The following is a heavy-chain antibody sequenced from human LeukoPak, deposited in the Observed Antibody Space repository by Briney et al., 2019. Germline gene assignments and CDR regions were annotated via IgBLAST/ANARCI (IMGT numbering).Heavy chain of an antibody. V-gene: IGHV4-59*01. CDR2: IYYSGST. D-gene: IGHD6-19*01. CDR3: ARELVAGTGAPSWFDP. Sequence: PSETLSLTCAVYGGSFSGYYWSWIRQPPGKGLEWIGYIYYSGSTNYNPSLKSRVTISVDTSKNQFSLKLSSVTAADTAVYYCARELVAGTGAPSWFDPWGQGTLVTVSS. CDR1: GGSFSGYY. J-gene: IGHJ5*02.